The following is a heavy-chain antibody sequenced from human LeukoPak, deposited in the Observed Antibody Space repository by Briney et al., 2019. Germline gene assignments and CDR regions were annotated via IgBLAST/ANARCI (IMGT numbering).Heavy chain of an antibody. J-gene: IGHJ4*02. CDR3: ARGSGGYYYDSIDY. V-gene: IGHV1-18*01. CDR1: GYTFTSYG. CDR2: ISAYNGNT. Sequence: RASVKVSCKASGYTFTSYGISWVRQAPGQGLEWMGWISAYNGNTNYAQKLQGRVTMTTDTSTSTAYMELRSLRSDDTAVYYCARGSGGYYYDSIDYWGQGTLVTVSS. D-gene: IGHD3-22*01.